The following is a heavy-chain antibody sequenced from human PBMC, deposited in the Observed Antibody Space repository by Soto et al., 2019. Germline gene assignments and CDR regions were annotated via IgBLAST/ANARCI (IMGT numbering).Heavy chain of an antibody. J-gene: IGHJ2*01. Sequence: QVQLVQSGAEVKKPGASVKVSCKASGYTFTGYYMHWVRQAPGQGLEWMGWINPNSGGTNYAQKFQGWVTMTRDTSLSTAYMELSRLRSDDTAVYYGARSRQLANWYFDLWGRGTLVTVSS. D-gene: IGHD6-13*01. CDR3: ARSRQLANWYFDL. CDR1: GYTFTGYY. V-gene: IGHV1-2*04. CDR2: INPNSGGT.